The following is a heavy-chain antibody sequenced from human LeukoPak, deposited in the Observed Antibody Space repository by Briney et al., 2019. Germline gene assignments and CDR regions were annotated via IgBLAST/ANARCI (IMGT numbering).Heavy chain of an antibody. CDR2: IYTSGST. CDR1: GGSISSGSYY. Sequence: PSETLSLTCTVSGGSISSGSYYWSWIRQPAGKGLEWIGRIYTSGSTNYNPSLKSRVTISVDTSKNQFSLKLSSVTAADTAVYYCAREGTGSSWYFDYWGQGTLVTVSS. V-gene: IGHV4-61*02. CDR3: AREGTGSSWYFDY. J-gene: IGHJ4*02. D-gene: IGHD6-13*01.